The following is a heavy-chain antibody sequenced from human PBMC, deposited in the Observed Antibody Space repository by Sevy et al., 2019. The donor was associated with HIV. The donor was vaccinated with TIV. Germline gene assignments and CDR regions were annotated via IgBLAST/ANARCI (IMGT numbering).Heavy chain of an antibody. CDR1: GFTFSSYG. D-gene: IGHD1-26*01. J-gene: IGHJ6*02. V-gene: IGHV3-30*18. CDR2: ISYDGSNK. Sequence: GGSLRLSCAASGFTFSSYGMHWVRQAPGKGLEWVAVISYDGSNKYYADSVKGRFTISRDNSKNTLYLQMNSLRAEDTAVYYCAKESGVGAITGYYYYGMDVWGQGTTVTVSS. CDR3: AKESGVGAITGYYYYGMDV.